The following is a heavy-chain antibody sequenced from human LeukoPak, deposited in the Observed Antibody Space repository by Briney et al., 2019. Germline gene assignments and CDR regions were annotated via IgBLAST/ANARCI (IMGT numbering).Heavy chain of an antibody. CDR3: ARGPDIVVVPAAKAAGGLDY. Sequence: SETLSLTCAVYGGSFSGYYWSWIRQPPGKGLEWIGEINHSGSTNYNPSLKGRVTISVDTSKNQFSLKLSSVTAADTAVYYCARGPDIVVVPAAKAAGGLDYWGQGTLVTVSS. J-gene: IGHJ4*02. CDR1: GGSFSGYY. D-gene: IGHD2-2*01. V-gene: IGHV4-34*01. CDR2: INHSGST.